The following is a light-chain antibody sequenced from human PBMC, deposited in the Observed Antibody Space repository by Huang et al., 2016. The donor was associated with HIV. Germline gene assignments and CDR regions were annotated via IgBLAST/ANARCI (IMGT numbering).Light chain of an antibody. CDR3: QQYHNWPPEGT. CDR2: GAS. CDR1: QSVSNH. J-gene: IGKJ1*01. V-gene: IGKV3-15*01. Sequence: EIVMTQSPATLSVSPGERATLSCRASQSVSNHLAWYQHRPSQPPRRLIYGASTRATGIPARFSGGGSGTEFTLTISSLQSEDFAVYYCQQYHNWPPEGTFGQGTKVEIK.